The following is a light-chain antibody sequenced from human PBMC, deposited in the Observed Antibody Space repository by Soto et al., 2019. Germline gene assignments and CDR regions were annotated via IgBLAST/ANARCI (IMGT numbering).Light chain of an antibody. CDR2: EVG. CDR1: SSDVGGHNH. V-gene: IGLV2-14*01. J-gene: IGLJ1*01. Sequence: QSVLTQPASVSVSPGQSITISCTGSSSDVGGHNHVSWYQQHPGKAPKLIIYEVGNRPSGVSNRFSGSKSGNTASLTISGFQAEDEADYYFNSYTSSSTHVFGTGTKLTVL. CDR3: NSYTSSSTHV.